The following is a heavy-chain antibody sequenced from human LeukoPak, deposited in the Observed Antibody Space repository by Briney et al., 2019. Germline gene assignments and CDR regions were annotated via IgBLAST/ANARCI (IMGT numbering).Heavy chain of an antibody. J-gene: IGHJ4*02. CDR3: AIQAITMIVVVTFDY. CDR1: ASTFTGNY. D-gene: IGHD3-22*01. Sequence: TSVNLPFTAAASTFTGNYMYWVRQAPAPGLERMGRISPNSGGTRCAQKFQGRVTMARDTYISTAYMELSRLRSDDTAVYSCAIQAITMIVVVTFDYCGQGTLVTVSS. CDR2: ISPNSGGT. V-gene: IGHV1-2*06.